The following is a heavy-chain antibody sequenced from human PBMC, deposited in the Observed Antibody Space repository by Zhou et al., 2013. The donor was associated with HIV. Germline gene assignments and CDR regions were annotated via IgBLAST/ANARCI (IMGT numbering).Heavy chain of an antibody. Sequence: QLIQSEAEMKESGASVKVSCKTSGYTFTNYAITWVRQAPGQGLEWMGWVSTYDGTTNYAQKFRGRVTLTTDTSTNTAYMELRSLRSDDTAVYYCATWKVVADSLRLDYWGQGTLVRVSS. CDR1: GYTFTNYA. V-gene: IGHV1-18*01. CDR3: ATWKVVADSLRLDY. J-gene: IGHJ4*02. D-gene: IGHD2-15*01. CDR2: VSTYDGTT.